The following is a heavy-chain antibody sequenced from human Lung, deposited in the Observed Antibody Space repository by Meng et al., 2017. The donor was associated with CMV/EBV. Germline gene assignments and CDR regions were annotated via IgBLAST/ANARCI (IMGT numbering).Heavy chain of an antibody. Sequence: SXXVSRKGSGHSFTDYYLHWLRQAPGQGLEWVGWINPNSGGTNYAEILQGRVTMTRDTSISTASMELNRLRSEDTAVYYCARDRFRTVRGLFSYWGQGTLVTVSS. J-gene: IGHJ4*02. CDR1: GHSFTDYY. V-gene: IGHV1-2*02. CDR2: INPNSGGT. D-gene: IGHD3-10*01. CDR3: ARDRFRTVRGLFSY.